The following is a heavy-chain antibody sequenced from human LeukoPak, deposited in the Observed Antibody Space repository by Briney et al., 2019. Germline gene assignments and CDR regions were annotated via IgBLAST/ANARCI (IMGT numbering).Heavy chain of an antibody. Sequence: PGGSLRLSCAASGFIFSSYAMHWVRQAPGKGLEWVAVISHDGSNKYYVDSVKGRFTISRDNSKNTLYLQMNSLRAEDTAVYYCTTDRSVVGAKNWGQGTLVTVSS. CDR3: TTDRSVVGAKN. V-gene: IGHV3-30-3*01. CDR1: GFIFSSYA. CDR2: ISHDGSNK. J-gene: IGHJ4*02. D-gene: IGHD1-26*01.